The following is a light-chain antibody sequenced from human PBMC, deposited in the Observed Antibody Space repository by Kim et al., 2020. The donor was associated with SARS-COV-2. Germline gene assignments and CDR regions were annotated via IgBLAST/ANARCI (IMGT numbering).Light chain of an antibody. CDR1: QSVRSNY. Sequence: PGERATLSCRASQSVRSNYLAWYQQKPGQPPRLLIYGASTRAAGIPDRFGGSGSGTDFTLTINRLEPEDFAVYYCQQYAATPALTFGGGTKVDIK. J-gene: IGKJ4*01. CDR3: QQYAATPALT. CDR2: GAS. V-gene: IGKV3-20*01.